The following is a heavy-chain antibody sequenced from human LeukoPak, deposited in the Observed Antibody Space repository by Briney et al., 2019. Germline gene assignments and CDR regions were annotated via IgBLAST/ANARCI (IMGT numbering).Heavy chain of an antibody. J-gene: IGHJ4*02. V-gene: IGHV3-23*01. Sequence: GGSVSLLCAASGFTFSIYAMSWARQAPGEGLEWVSDISGSGGSTYYADSVKGRLTISRDNSQKTVFLQMNSPRVEDTAVYYGAKELSGSNSQTGYFWGQGTLVTVSS. D-gene: IGHD3-10*01. CDR1: GFTFSIYA. CDR3: AKELSGSNSQTGYF. CDR2: ISGSGGST.